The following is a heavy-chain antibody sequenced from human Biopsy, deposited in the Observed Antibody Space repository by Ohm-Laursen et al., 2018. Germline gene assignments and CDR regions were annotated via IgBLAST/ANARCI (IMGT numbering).Heavy chain of an antibody. J-gene: IGHJ4*02. CDR3: AREGWSAYSLDFDY. V-gene: IGHV3-48*03. CDR1: GFTFSSYA. Sequence: SLRLSCTASGFTFSSYAMTWFRQAPGKGLEWVSYIGSSGSPIYYADSVKGRFTVSRDNAKNSLYLQMNSLRAEDTAVYYCAREGWSAYSLDFDYWGQGTLVTVSS. D-gene: IGHD3-3*01. CDR2: IGSSGSPI.